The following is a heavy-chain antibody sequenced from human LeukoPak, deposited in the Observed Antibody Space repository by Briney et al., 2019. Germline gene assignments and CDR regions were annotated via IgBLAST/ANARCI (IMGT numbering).Heavy chain of an antibody. Sequence: GASVKVSCKASGYTFTSYGISWVRQAPGQGLEWMGWISAYNGNTNYAQKLHGRVTMTTDTSTSTAYMELRSLRSDDTAVYYCARDTTIVVVPAAMGYGMDVWGQGTTVTVSS. CDR2: ISAYNGNT. CDR3: ARDTTIVVVPAAMGYGMDV. D-gene: IGHD2-2*01. V-gene: IGHV1-18*01. J-gene: IGHJ6*02. CDR1: GYTFTSYG.